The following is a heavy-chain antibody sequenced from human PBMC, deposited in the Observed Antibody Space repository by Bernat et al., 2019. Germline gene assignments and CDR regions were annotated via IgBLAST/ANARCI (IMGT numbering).Heavy chain of an antibody. CDR2: IYYSGTT. CDR3: ARQDGSGSFSENFFDS. D-gene: IGHD3-10*01. CDR1: GGSISSGRYN. Sequence: QLQLQESGPGLVKPSETLSLTCIVSGGSISSGRYNWGWIRQPPGKGLEWIASIYYSGTTYYNPSLKSRVTIHVDTSKNRFSLKLSSVTAADTAVYYCARQDGSGSFSENFFDSWGQEPWSPSPQ. J-gene: IGHJ4*01. V-gene: IGHV4-39*01.